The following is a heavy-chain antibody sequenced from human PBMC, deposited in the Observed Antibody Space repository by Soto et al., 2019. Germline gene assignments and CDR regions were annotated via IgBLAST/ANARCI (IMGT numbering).Heavy chain of an antibody. V-gene: IGHV4-59*01. J-gene: IGHJ1*01. CDR3: AREVNGIAVAGTGYFQH. D-gene: IGHD6-19*01. CDR2: IYYSGST. Sequence: SETLSLTCTVSGGSISSYYWSWIRQPPGKGLEWIGYIYYSGSTNYNPSLKSRVTISVDTSKNQFSLKLSSVTAADKAGYYCAREVNGIAVAGTGYFQHWGQGTLVTVSS. CDR1: GGSISSYY.